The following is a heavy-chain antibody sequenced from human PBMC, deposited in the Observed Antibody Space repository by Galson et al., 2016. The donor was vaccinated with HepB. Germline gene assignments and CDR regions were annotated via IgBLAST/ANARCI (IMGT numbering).Heavy chain of an antibody. CDR1: GFTFSSYA. Sequence: SLRLSCAASGFTFSSYAMHWVRQAPGQGLEWVAVISADGGSKYYADSVKGRFTISRDNSTSTLYVQMNSLRAEDTAVYYCARPRHYDFWSGYSDRGQGALVTVSS. J-gene: IGHJ4*02. V-gene: IGHV3-30-3*01. CDR2: ISADGGSK. CDR3: ARPRHYDFWSGYSD. D-gene: IGHD3-3*01.